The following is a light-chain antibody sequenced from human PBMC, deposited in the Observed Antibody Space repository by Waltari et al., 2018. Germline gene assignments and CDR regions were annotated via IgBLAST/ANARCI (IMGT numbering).Light chain of an antibody. Sequence: ETVLTQSPGTLSLSPGERATLSCRASQSVSSSHLAWYQHKPGQAPRVLIYTTSNRATGIPDRFSGSGSGTDFTLTISRLEAEDFAVYYCQKYGGSPPYTFGLGTKLEIK. CDR2: TTS. CDR3: QKYGGSPPYT. CDR1: QSVSSSH. V-gene: IGKV3-20*01. J-gene: IGKJ2*01.